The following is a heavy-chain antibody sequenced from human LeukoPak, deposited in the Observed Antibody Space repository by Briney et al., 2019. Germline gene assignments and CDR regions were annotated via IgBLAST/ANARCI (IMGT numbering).Heavy chain of an antibody. CDR2: IYSGGST. CDR3: ARDSGYTYGFLMDV. D-gene: IGHD5-18*01. V-gene: IGHV3-66*01. J-gene: IGHJ6*03. Sequence: GGSLRLSCAASGFTVSSNYMSWVRQAPGKGLEWVSVIYSGGSTYYADSVKGRFTISRDNSKNSLYLQMNSLRAEDTAVYYCARDSGYTYGFLMDVWGKGTTVTISS. CDR1: GFTVSSNY.